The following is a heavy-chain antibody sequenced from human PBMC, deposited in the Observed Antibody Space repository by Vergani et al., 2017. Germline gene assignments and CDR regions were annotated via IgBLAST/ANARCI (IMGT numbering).Heavy chain of an antibody. CDR3: AXVGQWLPPPPYPYYFDY. D-gene: IGHD6-19*01. CDR1: GYSISSGYY. Sequence: QVQLQESGPGLVKPSETLSLTCTVSGYSISSGYYWGWIRQPPGKGLEWIGSIYHSGSTYYNPSLKSRVTISVDTSKNQFSLKLSSVTAADTAVYYCAXVGQWLPPPPYPYYFDYWGQGTLVTVSS. J-gene: IGHJ4*02. V-gene: IGHV4-38-2*02. CDR2: IYHSGST.